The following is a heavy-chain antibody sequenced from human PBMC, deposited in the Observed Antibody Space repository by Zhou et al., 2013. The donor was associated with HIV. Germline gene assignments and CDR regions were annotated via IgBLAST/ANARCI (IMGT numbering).Heavy chain of an antibody. CDR1: GGSISSSSYY. CDR2: IYTSGST. Sequence: QVQLQESGPGLVKPSETLSLTCTVSGGSISSSSYYWSWIRQPAGKGLEWIGRIYTSGSTNYNPSLKSRVTMSVDTSKNQFSLKLSSVTAADTAVYYCARAHTVTTEADAFDIWGQGTMVTVSS. V-gene: IGHV4-61*02. J-gene: IGHJ3*02. CDR3: ARAHTVTTEADAFDI. D-gene: IGHD4-17*01.